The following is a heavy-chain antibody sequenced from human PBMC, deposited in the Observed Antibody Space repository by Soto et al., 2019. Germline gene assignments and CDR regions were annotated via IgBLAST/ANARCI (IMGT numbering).Heavy chain of an antibody. V-gene: IGHV6-1*01. J-gene: IGHJ5*02. D-gene: IGHD5-12*01. CDR1: GDRVSSNTAS. CDR3: AKGDNLGPKTGYAFDP. CDR2: TYFRSKWYN. Sequence: WRTLSLPCAISGDRVSSNTASWNWIRQCPWRGLEWLGRTYFRSKWYNDYAVSVKSRIIINPDTSNNQVSLQLNSVTPEDTAVYFCAKGDNLGPKTGYAFDPWGQGIMVTVSS.